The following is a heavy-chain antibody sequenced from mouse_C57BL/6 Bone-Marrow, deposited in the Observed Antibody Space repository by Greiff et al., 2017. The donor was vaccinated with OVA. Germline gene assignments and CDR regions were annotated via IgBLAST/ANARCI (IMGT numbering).Heavy chain of an antibody. Sequence: EVQVVESGPELVKPGASVKISCKASGYSFTGYYMNWVKQSPEKSLEWIGEINPSTGGTTYNQKFKAKATLTVDKSSSTAYMQLKSLTSEDSAVYYCARSPWAYFDYWGQGTTLTVSS. CDR1: GYSFTGYY. J-gene: IGHJ2*01. V-gene: IGHV1-42*01. CDR2: INPSTGGT. D-gene: IGHD4-1*01. CDR3: ARSPWAYFDY.